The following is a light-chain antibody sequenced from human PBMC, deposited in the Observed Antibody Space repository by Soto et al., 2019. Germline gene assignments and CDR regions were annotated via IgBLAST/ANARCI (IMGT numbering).Light chain of an antibody. CDR3: QQYVGSPST. Sequence: EIVLTQSPGTLSSSPGEKATLSCRASQSVGNNYLAWYQQKPGQGPRLLIYDASSRATGIPDRFSGSASGTDFTLTISRLEPEDFAVYYCQQYVGSPSTFGQGTKVDI. CDR1: QSVGNNY. CDR2: DAS. V-gene: IGKV3-20*01. J-gene: IGKJ1*01.